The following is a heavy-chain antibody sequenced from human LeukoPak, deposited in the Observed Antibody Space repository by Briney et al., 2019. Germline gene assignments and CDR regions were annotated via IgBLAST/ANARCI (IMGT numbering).Heavy chain of an antibody. D-gene: IGHD3-10*01. Sequence: SETLSLTCTVSAGSISSSHHYWGWIRQSPGKGLEWIGNVYYSGSTNYNPSLQSRVTVSVDTSKNQFSLRLTSVSAADTAVYYCVRGPYGSGISNWFDPWGQGTQVIVSS. J-gene: IGHJ5*02. CDR3: VRGPYGSGISNWFDP. V-gene: IGHV4-39*07. CDR1: AGSISSSHHY. CDR2: VYYSGST.